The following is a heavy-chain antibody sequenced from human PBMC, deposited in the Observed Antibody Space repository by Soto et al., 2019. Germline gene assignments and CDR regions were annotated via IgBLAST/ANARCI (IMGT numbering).Heavy chain of an antibody. CDR1: GYTFASYD. D-gene: IGHD6-19*01. CDR3: VRERAYGWYWFDP. J-gene: IGHJ5*02. V-gene: IGHV1-8*01. CDR2: MNPNSGNT. Sequence: QVQLVQSGAEVKKPGASVKVSCKASGYTFASYDINWVRQATGQGLEWMGWMNPNSGNTGYAQKFPGRVTMTRDTSISTAYMELSSLRSEDTAVYYCVRERAYGWYWFDPWGQGTLVTVSS.